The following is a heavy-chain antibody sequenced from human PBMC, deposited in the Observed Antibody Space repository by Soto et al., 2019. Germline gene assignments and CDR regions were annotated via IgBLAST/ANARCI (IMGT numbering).Heavy chain of an antibody. CDR2: ISSTGATI. J-gene: IGHJ5*02. CDR3: VRARALYGSGSHPSLKWLRP. V-gene: IGHV3-11*01. D-gene: IGHD3-10*01. Sequence: PGGTMRLPCAASGFTFNDYYVTWIRQPPGKGLEWVSSISSTGATIHYADSVEGRFTISRDNAGKSRFMQMNSLRAEDTAVYYWVRARALYGSGSHPSLKWLRPCGHGSLLTVSS. CDR1: GFTFNDYY.